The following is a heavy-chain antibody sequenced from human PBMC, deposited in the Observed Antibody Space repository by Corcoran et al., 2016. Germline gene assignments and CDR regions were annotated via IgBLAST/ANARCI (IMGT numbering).Heavy chain of an antibody. Sequence: QVQLVESGGGVVQPGRSLRLSCAASGFTFSSYGMHWVRQAPGKGLEWVAVIWYDGSNKYYADSVKGRFTISRDNSKNTLYLQMNSLRAEDTAVYYCARTYLERDFDWVFDYWGQGTLVTVSS. D-gene: IGHD3-9*01. J-gene: IGHJ4*02. V-gene: IGHV3-33*01. CDR1: GFTFSSYG. CDR2: IWYDGSNK. CDR3: ARTYLERDFDWVFDY.